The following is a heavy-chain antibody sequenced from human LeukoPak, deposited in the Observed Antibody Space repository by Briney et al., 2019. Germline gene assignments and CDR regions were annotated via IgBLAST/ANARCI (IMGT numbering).Heavy chain of an antibody. J-gene: IGHJ5*02. D-gene: IGHD1-26*01. CDR2: IYYSGST. Sequence: SETLSLTCTVSGGSISSSSYYWGWIRQPPGKGLEWIGYIYYSGSTNYNPSLKSRVTISVDTSKNQFSLKLSSVTAADTAVYYCARARSSIIVGATNAPGSNWFDPWGQGTLVTVSS. V-gene: IGHV4-61*05. CDR3: ARARSSIIVGATNAPGSNWFDP. CDR1: GGSISSSSYY.